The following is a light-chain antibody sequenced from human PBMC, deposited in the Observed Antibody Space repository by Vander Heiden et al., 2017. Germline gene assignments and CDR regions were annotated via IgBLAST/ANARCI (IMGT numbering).Light chain of an antibody. CDR3: QSYASLSGRV. V-gene: IGLV1-40*01. Sequence: QSVLTQPPSVSGAPGQRVTISCTGSSSNIGAGYAVTWYQQPPAAAPKLLIYYDSKRPSGVPDRFSGSKSGTAASLAITGLKDEDEADYYCQSYASLSGRVFGGGTKVTVL. CDR2: YDS. CDR1: SSNIGAGYA. J-gene: IGLJ2*01.